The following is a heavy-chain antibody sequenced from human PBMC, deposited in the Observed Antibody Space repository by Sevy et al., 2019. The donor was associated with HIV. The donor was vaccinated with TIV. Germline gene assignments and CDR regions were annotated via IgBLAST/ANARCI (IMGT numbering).Heavy chain of an antibody. CDR2: ISSSSSYI. CDR1: GFTFSSYS. Sequence: GESLKISCAASGFTFSSYSMNWVRQAPGKGLEWVSSISSSSSYIYYADSVKGRFTISRDNAKNSLYLQMNSLRAEDTAVYYCARDRRNGHSSSWPDAFDIWGQGTMVTVSS. D-gene: IGHD6-13*01. J-gene: IGHJ3*02. V-gene: IGHV3-21*01. CDR3: ARDRRNGHSSSWPDAFDI.